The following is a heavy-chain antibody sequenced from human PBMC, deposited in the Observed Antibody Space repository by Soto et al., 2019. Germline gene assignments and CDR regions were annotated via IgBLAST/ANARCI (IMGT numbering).Heavy chain of an antibody. J-gene: IGHJ3*01. V-gene: IGHV1-69*02. Sequence: QVQLVQSGAEEKKPGSSVKVSCKASGGTFSSYTISWVRQAPGQGLEWMGRITPILGIANYAQNFQGRGPITADKSTSTAYMELSSLRSEDTAVYDCARAASSSWYVGAFDLWGQGTMVTVSS. D-gene: IGHD6-13*01. CDR2: ITPILGIA. CDR3: ARAASSSWYVGAFDL. CDR1: GGTFSSYT.